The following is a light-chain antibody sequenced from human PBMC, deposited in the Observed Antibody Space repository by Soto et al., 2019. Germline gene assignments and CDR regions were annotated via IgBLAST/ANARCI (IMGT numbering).Light chain of an antibody. CDR2: DVS. V-gene: IGLV2-11*01. J-gene: IGLJ1*01. Sequence: QSALTQPPSASGSPGQSVTISCTGTSSDVGGYNYVSWYQQHPGKAPKLMIYDVSERPSGVPDRFSGSKSGNTASLTISGLQADDEADYYCCSYAGSYTYVFGTGTKVTVL. CDR1: SSDVGGYNY. CDR3: CSYAGSYTYV.